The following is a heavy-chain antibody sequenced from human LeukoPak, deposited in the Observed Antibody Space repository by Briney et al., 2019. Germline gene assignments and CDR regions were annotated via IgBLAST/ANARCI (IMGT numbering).Heavy chain of an antibody. D-gene: IGHD1-14*01. V-gene: IGHV3-21*01. Sequence: GGSLRLSCAASGFTFSSYSMNWVRQAPGKGLEWVPSISSSSSYIYYTDSVKGRFTISRDNAKNSLYLQMNSPRAEDTAVYYCAREGGRTYYYYGMDVWGQGTTVTVSS. CDR1: GFTFSSYS. CDR2: ISSSSSYI. CDR3: AREGGRTYYYYGMDV. J-gene: IGHJ6*02.